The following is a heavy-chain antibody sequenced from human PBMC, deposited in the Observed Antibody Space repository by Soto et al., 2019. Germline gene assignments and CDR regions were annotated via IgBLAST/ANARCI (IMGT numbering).Heavy chain of an antibody. CDR3: AKEILYRGGRPFDY. D-gene: IGHD2-15*01. CDR1: GFTFISYA. J-gene: IGHJ4*02. CDR2: IRGSGGST. V-gene: IGHV3-23*01. Sequence: PGGSLRLSCGASGFTFISYAMSWVRQAQGKGLEWVSAIRGSGGSTYYADSVQGRFTISRDNSKNTLYLQMNSLRAEDTAVYYCAKEILYRGGRPFDYWGQGTLVTVSS.